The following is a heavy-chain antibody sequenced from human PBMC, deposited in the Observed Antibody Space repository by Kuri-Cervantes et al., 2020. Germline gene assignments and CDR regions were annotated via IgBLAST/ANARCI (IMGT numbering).Heavy chain of an antibody. V-gene: IGHV1-8*01. D-gene: IGHD3-22*01. J-gene: IGHJ6*02. Sequence: ASVKVSCKASGYTFTSYDINWVRQATGQGLEWMGWMNPNSGNTGYAQKFQGRVTMTRNTSISTAYMELSSLRSEDTAVYYCARGELTRGILVITFDYYGMDVWGQGTTVTVSS. CDR1: GYTFTSYD. CDR3: ARGELTRGILVITFDYYGMDV. CDR2: MNPNSGNT.